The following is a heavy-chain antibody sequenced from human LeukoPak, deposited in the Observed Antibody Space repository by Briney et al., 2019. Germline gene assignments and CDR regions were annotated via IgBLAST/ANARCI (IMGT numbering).Heavy chain of an antibody. V-gene: IGHV3-23*01. Sequence: PGGSLRLSCEGSGFPFSSYAMSWVRQAPGKGLEWISSISGSGGATYYADSVKGRFTISRDKSKNTLFLQMNSLRAEDTAVYYCARSIAAAVNWFDPWGQGTLVTVSS. D-gene: IGHD6-13*01. CDR2: ISGSGGAT. CDR1: GFPFSSYA. CDR3: ARSIAAAVNWFDP. J-gene: IGHJ5*02.